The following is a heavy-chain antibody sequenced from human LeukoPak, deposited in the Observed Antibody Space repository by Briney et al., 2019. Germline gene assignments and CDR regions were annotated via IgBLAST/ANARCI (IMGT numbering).Heavy chain of an antibody. CDR1: GYNLTDYY. Sequence: ASVKVSCKASGYNLTDYYIHSVRHAPGQGLEWMGWINPKSGGTNYAQKFRGRVTMTRDTSISTAYMELSGLRSDDTAVYYCARDSGLGPTWHPFDHWGQGTPVTVSS. J-gene: IGHJ4*02. V-gene: IGHV1-2*02. D-gene: IGHD1-26*01. CDR2: INPKSGGT. CDR3: ARDSGLGPTWHPFDH.